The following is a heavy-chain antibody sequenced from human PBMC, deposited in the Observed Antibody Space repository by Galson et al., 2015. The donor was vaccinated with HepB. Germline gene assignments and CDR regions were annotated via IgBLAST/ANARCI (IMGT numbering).Heavy chain of an antibody. CDR3: AKAVGAFYYFDY. Sequence: SLRLSCAASGFTFSSYAISWVRQAPEKGLEWVSVISSSGGSTYYADSVKGRFTISRDNSKNTVYLQMNSLRAEDTAVYYCAKAVGAFYYFDYWGQGTLVTGS. CDR1: GFTFSSYA. D-gene: IGHD3-10*01. CDR2: ISSSGGST. J-gene: IGHJ4*02. V-gene: IGHV3-23*01.